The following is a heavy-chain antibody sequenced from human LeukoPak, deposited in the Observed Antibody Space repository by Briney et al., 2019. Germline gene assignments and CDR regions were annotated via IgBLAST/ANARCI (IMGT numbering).Heavy chain of an antibody. V-gene: IGHV4-59*01. CDR3: ARDTGGAARPRAFDI. CDR1: GGSISSYY. D-gene: IGHD6-6*01. J-gene: IGHJ3*02. CDR2: IYYSGST. Sequence: PSETLSLTCTVSGGSISSYYWSWIRQPPGKGLEWIGYIYYSGSTNYNPSLKSRVTISVDTSKNQFSLKLSSVTAADTAVYYCARDTGGAARPRAFDIWGQGTMVTVSS.